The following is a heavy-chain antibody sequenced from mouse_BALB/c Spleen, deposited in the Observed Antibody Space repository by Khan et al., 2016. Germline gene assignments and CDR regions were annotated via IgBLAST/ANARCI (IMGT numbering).Heavy chain of an antibody. D-gene: IGHD1-1*01. CDR3: ARGGSSYEGARDY. CDR1: GYSITSDYA. V-gene: IGHV3-2*02. Sequence: EVQLQESGPGLVKPSQSLSLTCTVTGYSITSDYAWNWLRQFPGNKLEWMGYISFSGSTSYNPSLKSRFSITRDTAKNQFFLELNSVTTEDTATYYCARGGSSYEGARDYWGQGTSVTVSS. J-gene: IGHJ4*01. CDR2: ISFSGST.